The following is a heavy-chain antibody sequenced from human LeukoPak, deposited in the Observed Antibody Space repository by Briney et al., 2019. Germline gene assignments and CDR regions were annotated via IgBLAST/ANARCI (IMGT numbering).Heavy chain of an antibody. CDR3: ARHRGYSYGYMFDY. CDR1: GGSFSGYY. J-gene: IGHJ4*02. V-gene: IGHV4-34*01. CDR2: INHSGST. D-gene: IGHD5-18*01. Sequence: SETLSLTCAVYGGSFSGYYWSWIRQPPGKGLEWIGEINHSGSTNYNPSLKSRVTISVDTSKNQFSLKLSSVTAADTAVYYCARHRGYSYGYMFDYWGQGTLVTVSS.